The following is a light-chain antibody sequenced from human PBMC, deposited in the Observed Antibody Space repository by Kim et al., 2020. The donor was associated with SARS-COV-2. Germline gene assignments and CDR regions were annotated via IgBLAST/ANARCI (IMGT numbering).Light chain of an antibody. V-gene: IGKV3-11*01. J-gene: IGKJ5*01. CDR1: QSVSSY. CDR3: QQRSNWPQVT. Sequence: SPGETATLSCRASQSVSSYLAWYQQKPGQAPRLLIYDASNRATGIPARFSGSGSGTDFTLTISSLEPEDFAVYYCQQRSNWPQVTFGHGTRLEIK. CDR2: DAS.